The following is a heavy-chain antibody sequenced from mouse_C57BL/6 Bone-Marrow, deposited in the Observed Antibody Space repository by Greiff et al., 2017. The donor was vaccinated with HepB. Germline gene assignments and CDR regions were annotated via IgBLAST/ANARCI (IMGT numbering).Heavy chain of an antibody. Sequence: EVQLQQSGPELVKPGDSVKISCKASGYSFTGYFMNWVMQSHGKSLEWIGRINPYNGDTFYNQKFKGKATLTVDTSSSTAHMELRKLTSKDSAVYYGARYDGYTYYAVDYWDRGKAVTVTA. CDR3: ARYDGYTYYAVDY. V-gene: IGHV1-20*01. CDR2: INPYNGDT. CDR1: GYSFTGYF. J-gene: IGHJ4*01. D-gene: IGHD2-3*01.